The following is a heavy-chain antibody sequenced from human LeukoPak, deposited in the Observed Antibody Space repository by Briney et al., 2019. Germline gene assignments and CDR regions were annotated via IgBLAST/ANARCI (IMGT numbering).Heavy chain of an antibody. Sequence: SETLSFTCTVSGGSISSYYWSWIRQPPGKGLEWIGYIYYSGSTNYNPSLKGRVTISVDTSKNQFSLKLSSVTAADTAVYYCASIGTTVTTFDYWGQGTLVTVSS. J-gene: IGHJ4*02. CDR1: GGSISSYY. CDR3: ASIGTTVTTFDY. CDR2: IYYSGST. V-gene: IGHV4-59*01. D-gene: IGHD4-17*01.